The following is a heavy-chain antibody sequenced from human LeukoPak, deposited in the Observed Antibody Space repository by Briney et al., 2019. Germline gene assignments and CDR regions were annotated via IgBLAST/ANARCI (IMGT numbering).Heavy chain of an antibody. Sequence: VASVEVSCKASGGTFSSYAISWVRQAPGQGLEWMGGIIPIFGTANYAQKFQGRVTITTDESTSIAYMELSSLRSEDTAVYYCARAEGYRNWFDPWGQGTLVTVSS. CDR3: ARAEGYRNWFDP. D-gene: IGHD2-15*01. J-gene: IGHJ5*02. CDR1: GGTFSSYA. V-gene: IGHV1-69*05. CDR2: IIPIFGTA.